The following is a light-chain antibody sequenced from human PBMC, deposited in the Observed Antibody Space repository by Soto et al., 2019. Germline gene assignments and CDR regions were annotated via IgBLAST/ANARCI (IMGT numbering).Light chain of an antibody. Sequence: DIQMTQSPSSLPASVGDRVTLTCLASQSISTYLNWYQQKPGKAPKLLIYAASSLQSGVPSRLSGSGSGTDFTLTISSLQPEDFATYYCQQSYTIPSTFGQGTKLEIK. CDR2: AAS. CDR3: QQSYTIPST. CDR1: QSISTY. J-gene: IGKJ2*01. V-gene: IGKV1-39*01.